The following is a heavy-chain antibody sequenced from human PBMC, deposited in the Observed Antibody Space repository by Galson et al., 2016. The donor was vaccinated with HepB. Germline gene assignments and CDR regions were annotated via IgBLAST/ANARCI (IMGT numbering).Heavy chain of an antibody. J-gene: IGHJ6*03. CDR3: ARHVGPDKMVRGVYYYMDV. D-gene: IGHD3-10*01. V-gene: IGHV4-39*01. CDR2: IYYSGST. CDR1: GDSISSSSYY. Sequence: SETLSLTCTVSGDSISSSSYYWGWIRQPPGKGLEWIGSIYYSGSTYYNPSLKSRVTISVDTSKNQFSLKLSCVPAADAAVYYCARHVGPDKMVRGVYYYMDVWGKGTTVTVSS.